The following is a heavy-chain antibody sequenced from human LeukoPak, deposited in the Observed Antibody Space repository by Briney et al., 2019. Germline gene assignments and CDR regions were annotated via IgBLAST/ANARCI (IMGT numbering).Heavy chain of an antibody. CDR2: IYYSGTT. Sequence: SETLSLTCAVSGGSISSYYWSWIRQPPGKGLEWIGYIYYSGTTNYNPSLKSRVTISVDTSKNQFSLKLSSVTAADTAVYYCARGVYIAAAQYGYWGQGTLVTVTS. CDR1: GGSISSYY. J-gene: IGHJ4*02. CDR3: ARGVYIAAAQYGY. D-gene: IGHD6-13*01. V-gene: IGHV4-59*01.